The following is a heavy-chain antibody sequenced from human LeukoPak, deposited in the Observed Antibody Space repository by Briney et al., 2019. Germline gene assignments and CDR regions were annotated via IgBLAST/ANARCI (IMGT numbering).Heavy chain of an antibody. CDR2: ISYDGSNK. V-gene: IGHV3-30-3*01. J-gene: IGHJ6*02. D-gene: IGHD3-9*01. CDR3: ARDLDDILTGYLYGMDV. Sequence: GSLRLSCAASGFTFSSYAMHWVRQAPGKGLEWVAVISYDGSNKYYADSVKGRFTISRDNSKNTLYLQMNSLRAEDTAVYYCARDLDDILTGYLYGMDVWGQGTTVTVSS. CDR1: GFTFSSYA.